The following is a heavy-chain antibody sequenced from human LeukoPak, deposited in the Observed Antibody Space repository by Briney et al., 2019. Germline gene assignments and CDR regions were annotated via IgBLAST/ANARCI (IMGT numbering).Heavy chain of an antibody. CDR2: IRYDGSNK. CDR3: AKRDSSGYYYYYYYYYMDA. Sequence: GGSLRLPCAASGFTFSSYGMHWVRQAPGKGLEWVAFIRYDGSNKYYAASVKGRFTISRDNSKNTLYLQMNSLRAEDTAVYYCAKRDSSGYYYYYYYYYMDAWGKGTTVTISS. CDR1: GFTFSSYG. V-gene: IGHV3-30*02. J-gene: IGHJ6*03. D-gene: IGHD3-22*01.